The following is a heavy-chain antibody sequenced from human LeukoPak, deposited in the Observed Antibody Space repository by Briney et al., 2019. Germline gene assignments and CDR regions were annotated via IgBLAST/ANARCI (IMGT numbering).Heavy chain of an antibody. V-gene: IGHV3-7*03. D-gene: IGHD5-24*01. CDR2: IKQDGSEK. CDR3: AKSSGGDGYNFYFDY. Sequence: GGSLRLSCAASGFTFSSYWMSWVRQAPGKGLGWVANIKQDGSEKYYVDSVKGRFTISRDNAKNSLYLQMNSLRAEDTAVYYCAKSSGGDGYNFYFDYWGQGTLVTVSS. J-gene: IGHJ4*02. CDR1: GFTFSSYW.